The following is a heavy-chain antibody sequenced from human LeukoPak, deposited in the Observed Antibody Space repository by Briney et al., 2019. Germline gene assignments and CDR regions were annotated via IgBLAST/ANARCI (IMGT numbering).Heavy chain of an antibody. V-gene: IGHV3-21*01. CDR3: AGDYEGNLAFDI. J-gene: IGHJ3*02. CDR1: GFSFSNCS. Sequence: MPWESLRLSCAASGFSFSNCSMNWVRQAPGKGLEWVSSISSSSAYIYYADSLEGRFTISRDNVRISLYLQMNSLRAGDTAVYYCAGDYEGNLAFDIWGQGTMVVFS. CDR2: ISSSSAYI. D-gene: IGHD4-23*01.